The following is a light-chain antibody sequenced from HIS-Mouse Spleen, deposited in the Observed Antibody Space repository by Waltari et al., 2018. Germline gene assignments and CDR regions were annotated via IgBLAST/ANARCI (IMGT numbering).Light chain of an antibody. CDR3: CSYAGSYTFEGV. CDR2: EVS. Sequence: QSALTQPRPVSGSPGQSVTISCTGTSSDVGGYNYVPWYQQHPGKAPKLMIYEVSKRPSGVPDRFSGSKSGNTASLTISGLQAEDEADYYCCSYAGSYTFEGVFGGGTKLTVL. V-gene: IGLV2-11*01. J-gene: IGLJ3*02. CDR1: SSDVGGYNY.